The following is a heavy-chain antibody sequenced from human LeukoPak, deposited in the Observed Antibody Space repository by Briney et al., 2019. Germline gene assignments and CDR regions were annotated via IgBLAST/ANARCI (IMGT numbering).Heavy chain of an antibody. J-gene: IGHJ6*03. CDR1: GFTFSSYS. CDR2: ISSSSSYI. Sequence: GGSLRLSCAASGFTFSSYSMNWVRQAPGKGLEWVSSISSSSSYIYYADSVKGRLTISRDNAKNSLYLQMNSLRAEDTAVYYCAREYYDFWSGYAYYYYYMDVWGKGTTVTVSS. V-gene: IGHV3-21*01. D-gene: IGHD3-3*01. CDR3: AREYYDFWSGYAYYYYYMDV.